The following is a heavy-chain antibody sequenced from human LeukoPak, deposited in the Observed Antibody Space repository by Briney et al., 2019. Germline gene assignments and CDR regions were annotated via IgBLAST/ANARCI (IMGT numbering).Heavy chain of an antibody. CDR3: VRDAAYSAFNM. CDR2: ITTSSTTK. J-gene: IGHJ3*02. CDR1: GFAFNTYS. V-gene: IGHV3-48*02. D-gene: IGHD4-11*01. Sequence: QPGGSLRLSCAASGFAFNTYSMNWVRQAPGKGLQWVSSITTSSTTKYYADFAKGRFTISRDNAKNSLYLQMDSLRDEDTAVYYCVRDAAYSAFNMWGQGTMVTVSS.